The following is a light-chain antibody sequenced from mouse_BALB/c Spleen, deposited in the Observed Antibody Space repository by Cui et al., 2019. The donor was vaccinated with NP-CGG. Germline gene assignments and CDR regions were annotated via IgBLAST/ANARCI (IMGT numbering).Light chain of an antibody. CDR1: TGAVTTSNY. V-gene: IGLV1*01. CDR2: GTN. Sequence: QLVLTQHPALTTSPGETVTLTCRSSTGAVTTSNYANWVQEKPDHLFTGLIGGTNNRAPGVPARFSGSLIGDKAALTITGAQTEDEAIYFCALWYSNHWVFGGGTKLTVL. J-gene: IGLJ1*01. CDR3: ALWYSNHWV.